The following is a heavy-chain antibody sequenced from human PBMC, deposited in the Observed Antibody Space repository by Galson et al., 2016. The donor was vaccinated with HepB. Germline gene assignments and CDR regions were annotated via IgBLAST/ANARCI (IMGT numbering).Heavy chain of an antibody. CDR2: INQDGSET. V-gene: IGHV3-7*03. Sequence: SLRLSCAASGFTFTSYWMNWVRQAPGEGLEWVANINQDGSETYYVDSVKGRFTISRDNAKNSLYLQMNSLRAEDTAMYYCTRGPPEGNGGNSNSWGQGTLVTVSS. D-gene: IGHD4-23*01. J-gene: IGHJ4*02. CDR1: GFTFTSYW. CDR3: TRGPPEGNGGNSNS.